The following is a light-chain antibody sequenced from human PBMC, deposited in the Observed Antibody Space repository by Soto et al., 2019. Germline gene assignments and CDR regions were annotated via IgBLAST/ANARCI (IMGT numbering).Light chain of an antibody. V-gene: IGKV1-33*01. CDR1: QDISNY. CDR3: QQYDNLPPLT. CDR2: DAS. J-gene: IGKJ4*02. Sequence: DVQLTQSPSSLSASVGDRVTITCQASQDISNYLNWYQQKPGKAPKLLIYDASNLQTGVPSRFSGSGSGTDFTFTISSLQPEDIATYHCQQYDNLPPLTFGAGTKVEI.